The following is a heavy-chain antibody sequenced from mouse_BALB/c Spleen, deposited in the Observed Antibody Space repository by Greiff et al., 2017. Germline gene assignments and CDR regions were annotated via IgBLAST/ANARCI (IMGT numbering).Heavy chain of an antibody. Sequence: EVPVVESGGGLVKPGGSLKLSCAASGFTFRDYYMYWVRQTPEKRLEWVATISDGGSYTSYPDSVKGRFTISRDNAKNNLYLQMSSLKSEDTAMYYCARWKVTTATAMDYWGQGTSVTVSS. CDR1: GFTFRDYY. J-gene: IGHJ4*01. CDR3: ARWKVTTATAMDY. D-gene: IGHD1-2*01. V-gene: IGHV5-4*02. CDR2: ISDGGSYT.